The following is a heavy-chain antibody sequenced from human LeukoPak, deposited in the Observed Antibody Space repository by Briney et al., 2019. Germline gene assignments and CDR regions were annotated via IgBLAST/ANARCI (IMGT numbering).Heavy chain of an antibody. V-gene: IGHV3-7*03. CDR2: IKQDGSDK. J-gene: IGHJ4*02. Sequence: GGSLRLSCAASGFTFSSAYMIWVRQAPGKGLEWVANIKQDGSDKYYVDSVKGRFTISRDNAKNSVYLQMNSLRVEDTAVYYCAKEVPVVVTACYYDYWGQGTLVTVSS. D-gene: IGHD2-21*02. CDR1: GFTFSSAY. CDR3: AKEVPVVVTACYYDY.